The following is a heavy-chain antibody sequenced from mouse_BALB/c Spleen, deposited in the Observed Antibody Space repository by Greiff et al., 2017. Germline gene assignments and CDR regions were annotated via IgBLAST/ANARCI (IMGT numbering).Heavy chain of an antibody. CDR1: GYSFTGYY. CDR2: ISCYNGAT. V-gene: IGHV1S34*01. D-gene: IGHD1-1*01. J-gene: IGHJ1*01. CDR3: AITTVVAGGYFDV. Sequence: LVKTGASVKISCKASGYSFTGYYMHWVKQSHGKSLEWIGYISCYNGATSYNQKFKGKATFTVDTSSSTAYMQFNSLTSEDSAVYYCAITTVVAGGYFDVWGAGTTVTVSS.